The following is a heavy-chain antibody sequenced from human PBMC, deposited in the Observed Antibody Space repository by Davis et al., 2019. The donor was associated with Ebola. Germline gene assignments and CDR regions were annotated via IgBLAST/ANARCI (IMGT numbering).Heavy chain of an antibody. V-gene: IGHV3-7*01. Sequence: GSLRLSCAASGFTFSRYWMSWVRQAPGKGLEWVANINQDGSEENYVDSVKGRFTISRDNAKNSLYLQMNSLRAEDTALYFCATRGSSVAGWTRDDYWGQGTLVTVSS. CDR2: INQDGSEE. J-gene: IGHJ4*02. CDR1: GFTFSRYW. CDR3: ATRGSSVAGWTRDDY. D-gene: IGHD3-22*01.